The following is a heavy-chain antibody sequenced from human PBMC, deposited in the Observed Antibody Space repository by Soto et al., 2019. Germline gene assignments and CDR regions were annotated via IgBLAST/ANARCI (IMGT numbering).Heavy chain of an antibody. Sequence: WETRSLTCTVSGGSISIISYYWDWIRQPPGKGLERIWSIYYRGSTYYTPSPKTRVTISLDPSKNQFSLKLTSVTAADTAVYYCARQGAAAGMGWIYYGMDVWGQGTTVTVSS. CDR3: ARQGAAAGMGWIYYGMDV. CDR1: GGSISIISYY. CDR2: IYYRGST. J-gene: IGHJ6*02. V-gene: IGHV4-39*01. D-gene: IGHD6-13*01.